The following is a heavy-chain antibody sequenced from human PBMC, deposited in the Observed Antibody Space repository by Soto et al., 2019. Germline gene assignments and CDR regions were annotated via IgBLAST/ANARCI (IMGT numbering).Heavy chain of an antibody. D-gene: IGHD2-8*01. Sequence: GGSLRLSCAASGFTFSGSAMHWVRQASGKGLEWVGRIRSKANSYATAYAASVKGRFTISRDDSKNTAYLQMNSLKTEDTAVYYCTRRGGYAGWFDPWGQGTLVTVSS. CDR2: IRSKANSYAT. J-gene: IGHJ5*02. CDR1: GFTFSGSA. V-gene: IGHV3-73*01. CDR3: TRRGGYAGWFDP.